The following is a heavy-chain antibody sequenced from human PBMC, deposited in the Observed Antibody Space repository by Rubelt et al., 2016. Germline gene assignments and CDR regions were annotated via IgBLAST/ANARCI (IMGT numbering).Heavy chain of an antibody. CDR1: GFTFSNYN. CDR3: AGNGAGAVAADC. J-gene: IGHJ4*02. D-gene: IGHD6-19*01. V-gene: IGHV3-21*01. Sequence: EVQLVESGGGLVKSGGSLRLSCAASGFTFSNYNMNWVRQAPGKGLEWVSFISSSSNYIHYADSVKGRFTISRDKAKNSLYLQMNSLRAEDTAVFYCAGNGAGAVAADCWGQGTLVTVSS. CDR2: ISSSSNYI.